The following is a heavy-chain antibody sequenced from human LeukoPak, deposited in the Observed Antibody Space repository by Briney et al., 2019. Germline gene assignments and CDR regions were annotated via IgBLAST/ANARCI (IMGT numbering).Heavy chain of an antibody. D-gene: IGHD3-22*01. CDR3: AKAPYYYDSSGLDY. Sequence: GXXLRLSXAASGFTFRRNAMSWVRQAPGQGLEWISSISGSGDNTYYADSVKGRFTISRDNSKNTLYLQMNSLRAEDTAVYYCAKAPYYYDSSGLDYWGQGTLVTVSS. CDR1: GFTFRRNA. J-gene: IGHJ4*02. V-gene: IGHV3-23*01. CDR2: ISGSGDNT.